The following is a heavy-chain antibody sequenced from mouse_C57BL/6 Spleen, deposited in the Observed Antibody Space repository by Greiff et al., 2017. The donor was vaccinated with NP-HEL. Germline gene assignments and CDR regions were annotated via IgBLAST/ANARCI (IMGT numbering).Heavy chain of an antibody. D-gene: IGHD1-1*01. CDR2: IDPETGGT. V-gene: IGHV1-15*01. CDR3: TRTTTGYAMDY. CDR1: GYTFTDYE. J-gene: IGHJ4*01. Sequence: VQLQQSGAELVRPGASVTLSCKASGYTFTDYEMHWVKQTPVHGLEWIGAIDPETGGTAYNQKFKGKAILTADKSSSTAYMELRSLTSEDSAVYSCTRTTTGYAMDYWGQGTSVTVSS.